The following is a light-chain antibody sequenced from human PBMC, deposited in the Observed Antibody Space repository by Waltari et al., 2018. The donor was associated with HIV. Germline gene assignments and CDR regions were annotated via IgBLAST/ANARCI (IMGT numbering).Light chain of an antibody. Sequence: SSELTQDPAVSVALGQTVRITCQGDSLRTYYATWYRQKPGQAPVLVVYGNNNRPSGIPDRFSGSSSVDTASLTITATQAEDEADYYCNSRDSSGNLVVFGGGTKLTVL. CDR2: GNN. J-gene: IGLJ2*01. CDR1: SLRTYY. CDR3: NSRDSSGNLVV. V-gene: IGLV3-19*01.